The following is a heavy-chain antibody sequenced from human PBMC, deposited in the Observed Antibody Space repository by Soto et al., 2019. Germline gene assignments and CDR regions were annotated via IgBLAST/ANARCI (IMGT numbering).Heavy chain of an antibody. D-gene: IGHD3-3*01. J-gene: IGHJ4*02. CDR3: AKVEGFEDFWSGYPTRYYFDY. CDR1: GFTFSSYA. V-gene: IGHV3-23*01. Sequence: GGSLRLSCAASGFTFSSYAMSWVSQAPGKGLEWVSAISGSGGSTYYADSVKGRFTISRDNSKNTLYLQMNSLRAEDTAVYYCAKVEGFEDFWSGYPTRYYFDYWGQGTLGTVSS. CDR2: ISGSGGST.